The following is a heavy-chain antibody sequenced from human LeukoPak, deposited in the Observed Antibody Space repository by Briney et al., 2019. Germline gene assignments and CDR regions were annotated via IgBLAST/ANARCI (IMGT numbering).Heavy chain of an antibody. CDR1: GFTFSSYA. CDR3: AEGSSYDSSGSFDFDY. D-gene: IGHD3-22*01. J-gene: IGHJ4*02. Sequence: GGSLRLSCAASGFTFSSYAMGWVRQAPGEGLEWVSGISGSGNNTYYADSVKDRFTITRDNSKTTLDLQVNSLGTEDTAAYYCAEGSSYDSSGSFDFDYWGQGTLVTVSS. CDR2: ISGSGNNT. V-gene: IGHV3-23*01.